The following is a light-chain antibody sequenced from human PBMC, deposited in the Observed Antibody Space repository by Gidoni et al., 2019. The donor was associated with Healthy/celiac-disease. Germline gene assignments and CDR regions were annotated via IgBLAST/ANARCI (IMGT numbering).Light chain of an antibody. CDR1: SSDVGGYNY. J-gene: IGLJ2*01. CDR2: EVS. Sequence: QSALTQPASVSGSPGQSITISCTGTSSDVGGYNYVSWYQPHPGKAPKLMIYEVSNRPSGVPDRFSGSKSGNTASLTISGLQAEDEADYYCSSYTSSSTPVFGGGTKLTVL. CDR3: SSYTSSSTPV. V-gene: IGLV2-14*01.